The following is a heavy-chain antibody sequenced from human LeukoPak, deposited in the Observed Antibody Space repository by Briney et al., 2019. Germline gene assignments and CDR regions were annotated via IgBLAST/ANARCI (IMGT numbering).Heavy chain of an antibody. D-gene: IGHD1-26*01. CDR2: IYTSGST. Sequence: SETLSLTCTVSGGSISSGSYYWSWIRQPAGKGLEWIGRIYTSGSTNYNPSLKSRVTISVDTPKNQFSLKLSSVTAADTAVYYCARSSPVGATFYFDYWGQGTLVTVSS. CDR3: ARSSPVGATFYFDY. V-gene: IGHV4-61*02. J-gene: IGHJ4*02. CDR1: GGSISSGSYY.